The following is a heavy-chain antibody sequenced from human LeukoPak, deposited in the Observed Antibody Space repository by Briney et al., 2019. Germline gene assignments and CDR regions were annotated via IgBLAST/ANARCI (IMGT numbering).Heavy chain of an antibody. Sequence: ASVKVSCKASGYTFTGYYMHWVRQAPGQGLEWMGWINPNSGGTNYAQKFQGRVTMTRDTSISTAYMELSRLRSDDTAVYYCARSLLIRDNYDREHSYGYWGQGTLVTVSS. J-gene: IGHJ4*02. CDR2: INPNSGGT. CDR1: GYTFTGYY. CDR3: ARSLLIRDNYDREHSYGY. D-gene: IGHD3-22*01. V-gene: IGHV1-2*02.